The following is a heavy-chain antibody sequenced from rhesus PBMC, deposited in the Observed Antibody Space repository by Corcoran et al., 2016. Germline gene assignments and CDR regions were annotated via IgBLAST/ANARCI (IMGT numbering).Heavy chain of an antibody. CDR1: GFTFSSYG. CDR2: ICNVGVST. CDR3: AKDSRWTVTTRLDY. V-gene: IGHV3S5*01. J-gene: IGHJ4*01. Sequence: EVQLVESGGGLVQPGGSLRLSCAASGFTFSSYGMSWVRQAPGKGLEWVSYICNVGVSTDYADSGKGRFTISRENSKNTLSRQMNRLRAEDTDVYYCAKDSRWTVTTRLDYWGQGVLVTVSS. D-gene: IGHD4-23*01.